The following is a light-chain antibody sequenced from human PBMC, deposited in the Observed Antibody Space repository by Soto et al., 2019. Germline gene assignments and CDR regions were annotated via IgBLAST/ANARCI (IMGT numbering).Light chain of an antibody. J-gene: IGKJ2*01. CDR1: QNINSH. V-gene: IGKV1-39*01. CDR3: QQSHITTLFT. CDR2: AAS. Sequence: DIQMTQSPSSLSASIGDRVTITCRASQNINSHLNWYQQKPGKAPKVLIYAASRLQSGVPSRFSGSGSGTEFNLTISSLEPEDFATYYCQQSHITTLFTFGKGTKLEIK.